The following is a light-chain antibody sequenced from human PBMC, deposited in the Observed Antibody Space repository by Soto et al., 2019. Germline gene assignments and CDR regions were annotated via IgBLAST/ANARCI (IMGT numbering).Light chain of an antibody. J-gene: IGKJ5*01. V-gene: IGKV1-9*01. CDR3: RPHNSYPIT. Sequence: IQLSQAPASRSTSVGGRSAMTCRASQGISSYLAWYQQKPGKAPKLLIYAASTLQSGVALRFSHCGSGAVFILRSCSLQPEDFATECGRPHNSYPITFGQGTRLEIK. CDR1: QGISSY. CDR2: AAS.